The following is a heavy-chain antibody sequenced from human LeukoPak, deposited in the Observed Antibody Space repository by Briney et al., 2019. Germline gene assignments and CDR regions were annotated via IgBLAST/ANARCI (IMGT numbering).Heavy chain of an antibody. V-gene: IGHV4-34*01. CDR3: ASFPSPNYPARVGHGSGGWFDP. J-gene: IGHJ5*02. CDR2: INHSGST. CDR1: GGSFSGYY. Sequence: SETLSLTCAVYGGSFSGYYWSWIRQPPGKGLEWIGEINHSGSTNYNPSLKSQVTISVDTSKNQFSLKLSSVTAADTAVYYCASFPSPNYPARVGHGSGGWFDPWAQGTTVTVSS. D-gene: IGHD6-25*01.